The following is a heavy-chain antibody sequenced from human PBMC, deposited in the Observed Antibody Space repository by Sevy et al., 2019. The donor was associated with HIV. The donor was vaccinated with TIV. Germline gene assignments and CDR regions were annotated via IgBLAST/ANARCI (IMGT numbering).Heavy chain of an antibody. CDR3: ARKMELLVPDY. CDR1: AFSFNTYA. V-gene: IGHV3-23*01. D-gene: IGHD2-21*02. Sequence: GGSLRLSCAASAFSFNTYAMSWVRRAPGKGLEWVSTISGSGDSTFYSDSVKGRFTISRDNSKNTLYLQMNSLRAEDTAVYYCARKMELLVPDYWGQGTLVTVSS. CDR2: ISGSGDST. J-gene: IGHJ4*02.